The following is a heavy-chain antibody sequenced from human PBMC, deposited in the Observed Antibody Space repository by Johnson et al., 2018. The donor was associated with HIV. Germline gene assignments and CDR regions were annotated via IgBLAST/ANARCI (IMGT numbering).Heavy chain of an antibody. CDR3: AREGVWELDAFDI. J-gene: IGHJ3*02. V-gene: IGHV3-30*14. CDR2: ISYDGSNK. CDR1: GFTFSSYA. D-gene: IGHD1-26*01. Sequence: QVQLVESGGGVVQPGRSLRLSCAASGFTFSSYAMHWVRQAPGKGLEWVAVISYDGSNKYYADSVKGRFTISRDNSKNTLYLQMNSLRAEDTAVYYCAREGVWELDAFDIWGQGTMVTVSS.